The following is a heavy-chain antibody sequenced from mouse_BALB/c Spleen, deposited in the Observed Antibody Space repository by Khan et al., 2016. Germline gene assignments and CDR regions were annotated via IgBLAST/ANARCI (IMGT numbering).Heavy chain of an antibody. CDR1: GFSLTSYG. D-gene: IGHD2-10*01. CDR2: IWSGGST. CDR3: ARNSFYAPLAY. Sequence: QVQLKQSGPGLVQPSQSLSITCTVSGFSLTSYGVHWVRQSPGKGLAWLGVIWSGGSTDYNAAFISRLSISTDNSKIQVFVKMNSLQANDTAIYYCARNSFYAPLAYWGQGTLVTVAA. V-gene: IGHV2-2*02. J-gene: IGHJ3*01.